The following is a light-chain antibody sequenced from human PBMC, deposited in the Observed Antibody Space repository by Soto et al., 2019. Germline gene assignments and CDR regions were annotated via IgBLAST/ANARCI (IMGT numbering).Light chain of an antibody. V-gene: IGKV1-5*01. CDR1: QSISRW. CDR3: QQYNSYPT. Sequence: DIQMTQSPSTLPASVGDRVTITCRASQSISRWLAGYQQKPGKAPKLLIYGASSWASGVPSRISGRGSGTEFTLTISSLQPDDFATYYCQQYNSYPTFGQGTKVDIK. J-gene: IGKJ1*01. CDR2: GAS.